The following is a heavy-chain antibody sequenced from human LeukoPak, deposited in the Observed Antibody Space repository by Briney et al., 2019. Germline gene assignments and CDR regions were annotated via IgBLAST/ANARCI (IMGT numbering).Heavy chain of an antibody. D-gene: IGHD6-19*01. V-gene: IGHV3-15*01. CDR3: TTYVAVAGTRHFDS. Sequence: GGSLRLSCAASGFTFSNAWMSWVRQAPGKGLEWIGRIRSKTDGGTTDHAAPVKDRFTISRDDSKNTPFLQINSLKTEDTAVYYCTTYVAVAGTRHFDSWGQGALVTVSS. CDR1: GFTFSNAW. CDR2: IRSKTDGGTT. J-gene: IGHJ4*02.